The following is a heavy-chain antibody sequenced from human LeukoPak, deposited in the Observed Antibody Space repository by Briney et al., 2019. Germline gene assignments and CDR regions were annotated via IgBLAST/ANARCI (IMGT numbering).Heavy chain of an antibody. J-gene: IGHJ6*03. CDR1: GGSINSYY. CDR2: IYYSGST. V-gene: IGHV4-59*01. CDR3: ARSTVRLRPYYYYMDI. D-gene: IGHD5-12*01. Sequence: SETLSLTCTVSGGSINSYYWSWIRQPPGKGLEWIGYIYYSGSTNYNPSLKSRVTMSVDTSKNQFSLKLSSVTTADTAVYYCARSTVRLRPYYYYMDIWGKGTKVTVSS.